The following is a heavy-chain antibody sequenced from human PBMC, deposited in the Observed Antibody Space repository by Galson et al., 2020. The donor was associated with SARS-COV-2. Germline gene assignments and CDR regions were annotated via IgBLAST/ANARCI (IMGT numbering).Heavy chain of an antibody. CDR1: GGSVSNYY. D-gene: IGHD2-2*01. V-gene: IGHV4-59*02. CDR2: MYYNGAT. Sequence: SETLSLTCTVSGGSVSNYYWSWIRQPPGKGLEWIGYMYYNGATNYSPSLKSRVTISLDTSQNKLSLKVDSVTAADTATYYCARLSCSSNSCGSFDPWGQVTLVTVSS. CDR3: ARLSCSSNSCGSFDP. J-gene: IGHJ5*02.